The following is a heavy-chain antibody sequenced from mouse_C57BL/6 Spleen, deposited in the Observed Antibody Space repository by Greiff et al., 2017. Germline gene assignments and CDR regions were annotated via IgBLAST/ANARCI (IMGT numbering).Heavy chain of an antibody. CDR1: GYTFTSYW. J-gene: IGHJ2*01. CDR3: AREDYDGYYLDY. D-gene: IGHD2-3*01. V-gene: IGHV1-61*01. CDR2: IYPSDSET. Sequence: QVQLQQPGAELVKPGASVKVSCKASGYTFTSYWMHWVKQRPGQGLEWIGNIYPSDSETHYNQKFKDKATLTVDKSSSTAYMQLSSLTSEDSAVYYCAREDYDGYYLDYWGQGTTLTVSS.